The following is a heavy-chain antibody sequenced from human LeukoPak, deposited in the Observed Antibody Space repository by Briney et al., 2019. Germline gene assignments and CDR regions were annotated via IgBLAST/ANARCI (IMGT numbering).Heavy chain of an antibody. D-gene: IGHD3-16*01. Sequence: ETMSLTCTVSGGSISSYYMSWVRQAPGKGLEWVSIIYSGGSTFYADSVKGRFTISRDNSKNTLYLQMNSLRAEDTAVYYCARGGIYLSAFDIWAKGTMVTVSS. CDR1: GGSISSYY. J-gene: IGHJ3*02. V-gene: IGHV3-53*01. CDR2: IYSGGST. CDR3: ARGGIYLSAFDI.